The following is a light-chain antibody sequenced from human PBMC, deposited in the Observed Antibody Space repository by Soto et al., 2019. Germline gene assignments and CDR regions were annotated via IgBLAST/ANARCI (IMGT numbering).Light chain of an antibody. CDR3: QQRSNWLGT. J-gene: IGKJ1*01. CDR1: QSVSSY. CDR2: DAS. V-gene: IGKV3-11*01. Sequence: EIVLTQSPATLSLSPGERATLSCRASQSVSSYLAWYQRKPGQAPRLLIYDASNRATGIPARFSGSGSGTDFTLTISSLEPEDFAVYYCQQRSNWLGTFGQGTKVEIK.